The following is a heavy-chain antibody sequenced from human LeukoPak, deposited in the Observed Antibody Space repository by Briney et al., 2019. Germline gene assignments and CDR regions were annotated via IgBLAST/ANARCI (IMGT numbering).Heavy chain of an antibody. CDR1: GFTFSSYV. J-gene: IGHJ4*02. Sequence: GGSLRLSCAASGFTFSSYVMTWVRQAPGKGLEWVSSISGSGGSTYYADSVKGRFTISRDNSKNTLYLQMNSLRAEDTAVYYCAKGSKAGYYYDSSGYYYYFDYWGQGTLVTVSS. D-gene: IGHD3-22*01. V-gene: IGHV3-23*01. CDR2: ISGSGGST. CDR3: AKGSKAGYYYDSSGYYYYFDY.